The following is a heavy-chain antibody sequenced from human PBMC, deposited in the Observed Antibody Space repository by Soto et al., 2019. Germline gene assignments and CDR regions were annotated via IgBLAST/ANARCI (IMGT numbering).Heavy chain of an antibody. CDR1: GGSFSGYY. CDR3: ARGYPTAHSGWEGEYFQH. J-gene: IGHJ1*01. D-gene: IGHD6-19*01. CDR2: INHSGST. Sequence: SETLSLTCAVYGGSFSGYYWSWIRQPPGKGLEWIGEINHSGSTNYNPSLKSRVTISGDTSKNQFSLKMSSVTAEDTAVYYCARGYPTAHSGWEGEYFQHWGQGTLVTVSS. V-gene: IGHV4-34*01.